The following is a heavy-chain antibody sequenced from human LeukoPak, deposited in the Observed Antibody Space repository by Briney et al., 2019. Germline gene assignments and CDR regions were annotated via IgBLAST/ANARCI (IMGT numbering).Heavy chain of an antibody. V-gene: IGHV1-8*01. CDR3: ERGYYDSGGDYFDF. CDR2: MSPYSVNT. CDR1: GYTFTSYD. D-gene: IGHD3-22*01. Sequence: GASVKVSSKASGYTFTSYDINWLRQATGQGLEWMGWMSPYSVNTVYAQKFQGRVTMIRNTSIGTAYMDLSSLRSEDTAVYYCERGYYDSGGDYFDFWGPGTLVTVSS. J-gene: IGHJ4*02.